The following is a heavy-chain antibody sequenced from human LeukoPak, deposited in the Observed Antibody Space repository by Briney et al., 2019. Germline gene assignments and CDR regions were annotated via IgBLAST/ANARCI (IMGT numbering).Heavy chain of an antibody. J-gene: IGHJ4*02. CDR2: ISTSSLYI. Sequence: GGSLRLSCAASGFTFSTYSMNWVRQAPGKGLEWVSFISTSSLYIYYADSVKGRFTISRDNAKNSLHLQMNSLRPEDTAVYYCARGAAPIDYWGQGTLVAVSS. V-gene: IGHV3-21*01. D-gene: IGHD6-6*01. CDR1: GFTFSTYS. CDR3: ARGAAPIDY.